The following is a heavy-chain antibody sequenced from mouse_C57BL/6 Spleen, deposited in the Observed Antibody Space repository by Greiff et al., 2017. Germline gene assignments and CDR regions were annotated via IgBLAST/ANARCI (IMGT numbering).Heavy chain of an antibody. CDR2: ISYDGSN. CDR1: GYSITSGYY. D-gene: IGHD1-1*01. Sequence: EVQRVESGPGLVKPSQSLSLTCSVTGYSITSGYYWNWIRQFPGNKLEWMGYISYDGSNNYNPSLKNRISITRDTSKNQFFLKLNSVTTEDTATYYCASGDYYGSSYWYFDVWGTGTTVTVSS. J-gene: IGHJ1*03. CDR3: ASGDYYGSSYWYFDV. V-gene: IGHV3-6*01.